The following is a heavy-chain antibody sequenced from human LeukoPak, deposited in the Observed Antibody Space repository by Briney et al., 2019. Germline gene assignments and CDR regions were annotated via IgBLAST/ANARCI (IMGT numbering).Heavy chain of an antibody. CDR3: ARDVVAAAGTWDY. CDR2: IYTSGST. J-gene: IGHJ4*02. Sequence: SETLSLTCAVYGGSFSGYYWSWIRQPAGKGLEWIGRIYTSGSTNYNPSLKSRVTMSVDTSKNQFSLKLSSVTAADTAVYYCARDVVAAAGTWDYWGQGTLVTVSS. CDR1: GGSFSGYY. D-gene: IGHD6-13*01. V-gene: IGHV4-4*07.